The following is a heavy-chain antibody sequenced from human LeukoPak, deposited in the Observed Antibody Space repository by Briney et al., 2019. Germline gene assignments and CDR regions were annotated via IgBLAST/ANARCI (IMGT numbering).Heavy chain of an antibody. CDR2: IYWSGIT. D-gene: IGHD6-19*01. J-gene: IGHJ2*01. CDR1: SGSFSGYY. Sequence: SETLSLTCAVYSGSFSGYYWGWIRQPPGKGLEYIGSIYWSGITYYNPSLKSRLTISIDTSNNKFSLKLSSVTAADTAVYYCARMSGVGFSSPSGDVWGRGTLVTVSS. CDR3: ARMSGVGFSSPSGDV. V-gene: IGHV4-34*01.